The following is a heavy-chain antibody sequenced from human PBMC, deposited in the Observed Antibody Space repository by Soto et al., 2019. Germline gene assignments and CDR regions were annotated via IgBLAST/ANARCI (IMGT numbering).Heavy chain of an antibody. CDR3: AGQSYGSGSYYNADY. J-gene: IGHJ4*02. V-gene: IGHV3-21*01. D-gene: IGHD3-10*01. CDR2: VSSSSSYI. CDR1: GFTFSSYS. Sequence: GGALGLSCTASGFTFSSYSMNWVRQAPGKGLEWVSSVSSSSSYIYYADSVKGRFTISRDNAKNSLYLQMNSLRAEDTAVYYCAGQSYGSGSYYNADYWGQGTLVSVSS.